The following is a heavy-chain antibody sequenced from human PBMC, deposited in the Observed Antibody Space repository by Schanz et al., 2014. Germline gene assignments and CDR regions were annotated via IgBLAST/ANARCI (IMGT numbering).Heavy chain of an antibody. J-gene: IGHJ5*02. D-gene: IGHD3-22*01. Sequence: QVQLVQSGAEVKKPGSSMKVSCKASGGTFSTYPINWLRQAPGQGLEWMGRIVPIAGITNYAQRFQGRVTITADKSSDTAYMELSSLRSEDTAVYYCAREVGLYDRGWFDPWGQGTLVTASS. CDR3: AREVGLYDRGWFDP. V-gene: IGHV1-69*04. CDR2: IVPIAGIT. CDR1: GGTFSTYP.